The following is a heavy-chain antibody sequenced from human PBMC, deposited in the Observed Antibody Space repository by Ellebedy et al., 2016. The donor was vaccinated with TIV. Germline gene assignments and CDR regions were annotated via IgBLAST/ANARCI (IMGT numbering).Heavy chain of an antibody. CDR2: ITQSGGHT. CDR1: GFTFSRYA. CDR3: ARDPVGVGPAFDV. Sequence: PGGSLRLSCTTSGFTFSRYAMGLVRQAPGTGLDWVSSITQSGGHTYYADPVKGRFTIPRDNSKDTLFLQMNSLRAEDTALYFCARDPVGVGPAFDVWGQGTMVTVSS. D-gene: IGHD4-23*01. J-gene: IGHJ3*01. V-gene: IGHV3-23*01.